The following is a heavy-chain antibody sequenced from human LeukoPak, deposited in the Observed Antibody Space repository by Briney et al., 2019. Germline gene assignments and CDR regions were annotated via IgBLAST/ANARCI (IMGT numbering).Heavy chain of an antibody. J-gene: IGHJ4*02. CDR3: ARSQGNILTGHFDY. V-gene: IGHV4-59*01. D-gene: IGHD3-9*01. Sequence: SDTLSLTCTLSGGSISSYYWSWIRQPRGKGLEGLGYIYYSGSTNFNLSLKSRVTISVDTSKNQFSLKLSSVTAADTAVYYCARSQGNILTGHFDYWGQGTLVTVSS. CDR2: IYYSGST. CDR1: GGSISSYY.